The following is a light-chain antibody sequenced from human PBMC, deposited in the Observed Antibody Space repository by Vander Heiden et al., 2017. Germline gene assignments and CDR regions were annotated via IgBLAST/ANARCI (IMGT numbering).Light chain of an antibody. V-gene: IGKV1-5*03. J-gene: IGKJ1*01. Sequence: DIQMTQSPSTLSASVGDRVTITCRASQSVNTGLALYQQRPGKAPNLLIYRASTLESGVPSRFSGSGSGTEFTLTITSLQPDDFATYYCQQYNDYPWTFGQGTKVDIK. CDR1: QSVNTG. CDR2: RAS. CDR3: QQYNDYPWT.